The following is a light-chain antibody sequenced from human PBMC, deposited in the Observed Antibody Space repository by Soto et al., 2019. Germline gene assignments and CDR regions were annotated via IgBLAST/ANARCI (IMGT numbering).Light chain of an antibody. J-gene: IGKJ1*01. V-gene: IGKV1-5*03. CDR3: QHYNSYSRT. CDR1: DNIGPW. CDR2: KPS. Sequence: DIQMTQSPSTLSASIGDRVAITCRASDNIGPWVAWYQQKPGKAPKLLIYKPSTLETGAPSRFAGSGSGTGFTLTITRLQPDDFATYYCQHYNSYSRTFGQGTKVEV.